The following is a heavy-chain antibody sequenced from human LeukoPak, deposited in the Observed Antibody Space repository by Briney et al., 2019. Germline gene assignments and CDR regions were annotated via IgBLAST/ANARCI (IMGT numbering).Heavy chain of an antibody. V-gene: IGHV4-4*07. D-gene: IGHD3-10*01. CDR3: ARHVGWGYYYGSGSSPRYYYGMDV. J-gene: IGHJ6*02. CDR1: GGSISSYY. CDR2: IYTSGST. Sequence: PSETLSLTCTVSGGSISSYYWSWIRQPAGKGLEWIGRIYTSGSTNYNPSLKSRVTMSVDTSKNQFSLKLGSVTAADTAVYYCARHVGWGYYYGSGSSPRYYYGMDVWGQGTTVTVSS.